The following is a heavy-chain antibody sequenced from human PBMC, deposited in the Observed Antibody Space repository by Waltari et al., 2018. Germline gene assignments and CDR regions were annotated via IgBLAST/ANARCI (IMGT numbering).Heavy chain of an antibody. D-gene: IGHD3-3*01. J-gene: IGHJ4*02. V-gene: IGHV4-31*03. Sequence: QVQLQESGPGLVKPSQTLSLTCTVSGGSISSGGYYWSWIRQHPGKGLGWIGYIYYSGSTYYNPSLKSRVTISVDTSKNQFSLKLSSVTAADTAVYYCARGPPYYDFWSGYYTGGYFDYWGQGTLVTVSS. CDR3: ARGPPYYDFWSGYYTGGYFDY. CDR1: GGSISSGGYY. CDR2: IYYSGST.